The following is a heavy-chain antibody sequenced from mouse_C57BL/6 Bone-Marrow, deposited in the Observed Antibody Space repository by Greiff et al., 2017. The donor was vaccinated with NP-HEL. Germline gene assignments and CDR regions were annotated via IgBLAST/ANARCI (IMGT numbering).Heavy chain of an antibody. CDR3: ARGATAWFAY. CDR1: GFTFSSYA. J-gene: IGHJ3*01. V-gene: IGHV5-4*01. CDR2: ISDGGSYT. Sequence: EVQWVESGGGLVKPGGSLKLSCAASGFTFSSYAMSWVRQTPEKRLEWVATISDGGSYTYYPDNVKGRFTISRDNAKNNLYLQMSHLKSEDTAMYYCARGATAWFAYWGQGTLVTVSA.